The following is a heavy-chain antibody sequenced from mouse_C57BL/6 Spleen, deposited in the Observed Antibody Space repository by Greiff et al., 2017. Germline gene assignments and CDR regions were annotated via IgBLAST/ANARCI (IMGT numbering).Heavy chain of an antibody. V-gene: IGHV1-72*01. Sequence: QVQLQQPGAELVKPGASVKLSCKASGYTFTSYWMHWVKQRPGRGLEWIGRIDPNSGGPKYNEKFKSKATLTVDKPSSTADMQLSSLTSEDSAVYYWATGYGSRDWYFDVWGTGTTVTVSS. J-gene: IGHJ1*03. CDR2: IDPNSGGP. D-gene: IGHD1-1*01. CDR1: GYTFTSYW. CDR3: ATGYGSRDWYFDV.